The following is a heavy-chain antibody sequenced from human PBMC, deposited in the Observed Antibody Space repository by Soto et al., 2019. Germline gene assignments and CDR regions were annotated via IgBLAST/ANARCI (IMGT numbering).Heavy chain of an antibody. V-gene: IGHV3-23*01. CDR3: AKDRTLYSATPVRFAY. CDR1: GFAFSAYA. D-gene: IGHD3-16*01. Sequence: EVHLLKSGGGLVQPGGSLRLSCAASGFAFSAYAMTWVRQAPGKGLEWVSGISGSGATTDYADSVKGRFSISRDNSKNALYLQMSSLRADDTAVYFCAKDRTLYSATPVRFAYWGQGTLVTVSS. CDR2: ISGSGATT. J-gene: IGHJ4*02.